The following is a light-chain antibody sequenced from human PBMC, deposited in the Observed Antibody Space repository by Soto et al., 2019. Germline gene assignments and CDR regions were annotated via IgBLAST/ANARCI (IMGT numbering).Light chain of an antibody. V-gene: IGLV6-57*02. CDR1: SGTVVTNY. CDR3: QSSDSRNHVV. Sequence: NFMLAQPHSVSESPGKTVTISCTGSSGTVVTNYVQWYQQRPGSAPTTVIYEDNQRPSGVPDRFSGSIDRSSNSASLTISGLKTDDEADYYCQSSDSRNHVVFGGGTKVTVL. CDR2: EDN. J-gene: IGLJ2*01.